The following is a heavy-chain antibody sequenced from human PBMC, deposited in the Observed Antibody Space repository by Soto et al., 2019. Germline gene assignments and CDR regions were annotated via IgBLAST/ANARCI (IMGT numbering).Heavy chain of an antibody. Sequence: QVQLVQSGAEVKKPGSSVKVSCKASGGTFSSYAISWVRQAPGQGLEWMGGIIPIFGTANYAQKFQGRVTITADESASTAYIVLSSVRSEDTDVYYCAREGGGQLQTIDYWGQGTLVTVSS. V-gene: IGHV1-69*01. CDR2: IIPIFGTA. CDR1: GGTFSSYA. CDR3: AREGGGQLQTIDY. J-gene: IGHJ4*02. D-gene: IGHD4-4*01.